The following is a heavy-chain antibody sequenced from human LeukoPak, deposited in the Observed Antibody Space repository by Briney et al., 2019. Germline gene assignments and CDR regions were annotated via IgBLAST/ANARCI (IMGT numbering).Heavy chain of an antibody. D-gene: IGHD3-22*01. Sequence: PSETLSLTCAVYGGSFSGYYWSWIRQPPGKGLEWIGEINHSGSTNYNPSLKSRVTISVDTSKNQFSLKLSSVTAADTAVYYCASTYDSSGYYYDWGAFDIWGQGTMVTVSS. CDR1: GGSFSGYY. CDR3: ASTYDSSGYYYDWGAFDI. J-gene: IGHJ3*02. V-gene: IGHV4-34*01. CDR2: INHSGST.